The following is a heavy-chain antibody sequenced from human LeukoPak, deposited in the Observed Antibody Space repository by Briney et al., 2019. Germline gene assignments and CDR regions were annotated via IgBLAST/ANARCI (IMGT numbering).Heavy chain of an antibody. CDR2: IYSDGRT. Sequence: GGSLRLSCAASGFAVSSNYMSWVRQAPGKGLEWVSVIYSDGRTYYADSVKGRFTTSRDISKNTLFLEMTSLRAEDTAVYYCAKVKGWYGEGYFDYWGQGTLVTVSS. CDR3: AKVKGWYGEGYFDY. CDR1: GFAVSSNY. J-gene: IGHJ4*02. V-gene: IGHV3-53*01. D-gene: IGHD3-10*01.